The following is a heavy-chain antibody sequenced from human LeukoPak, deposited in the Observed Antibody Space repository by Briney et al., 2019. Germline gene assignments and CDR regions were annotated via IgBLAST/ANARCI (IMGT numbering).Heavy chain of an antibody. Sequence: SETLSLTCTVAGGSISGGDYYSSWIRRPPGGGLEWIGEINHSGSTNYNPSLTSRVTISVDTSKNQFSLKLSSVTAADTAVYYCAGNLWFGGAFDIWGQGTMVTVSS. V-gene: IGHV4-34*01. CDR1: GGSISGGDYY. CDR2: INHSGST. J-gene: IGHJ3*02. D-gene: IGHD3-10*01. CDR3: AGNLWFGGAFDI.